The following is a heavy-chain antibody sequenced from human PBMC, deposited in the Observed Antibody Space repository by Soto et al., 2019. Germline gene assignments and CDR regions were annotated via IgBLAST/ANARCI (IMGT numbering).Heavy chain of an antibody. D-gene: IGHD2-21*02. Sequence: GGSLRLSCADSTLTLRNYDVSWVRQAPGKGLEWLSVILRGGHRTYSADSARGRFTISRDDVRSTLSLQMDSLTVEDTAVYYCAKWGDAWGYNYYGMHVWGQGTRVTVSS. CDR3: AKWGDAWGYNYYGMHV. V-gene: IGHV3-23*03. J-gene: IGHJ6*02. CDR1: TLTLRNYD. CDR2: ILRGGHRT.